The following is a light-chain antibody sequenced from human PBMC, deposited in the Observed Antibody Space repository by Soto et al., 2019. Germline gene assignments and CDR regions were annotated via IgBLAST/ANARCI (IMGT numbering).Light chain of an antibody. CDR2: GAS. CDR3: QQYGSSPPT. J-gene: IGKJ1*01. V-gene: IGKV3-20*01. Sequence: EIVLTQSPGALSLSPGERATLSCRASQSVSSTYVAWYQQKSGQAPRLLIYGASSRATGIPDRFSGSGSGTDFTLTISRLEPEDFAVYYCQQYGSSPPTFGQGTKVDNK. CDR1: QSVSSTY.